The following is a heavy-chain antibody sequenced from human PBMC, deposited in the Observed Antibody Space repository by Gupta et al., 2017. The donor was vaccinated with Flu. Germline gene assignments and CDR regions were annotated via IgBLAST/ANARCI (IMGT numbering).Heavy chain of an antibody. CDR2: ISYDGSNK. CDR1: AFTFSSYG. V-gene: IGHV3-30*18. D-gene: IGHD3-22*01. CDR3: AKDIDYYDAMGAFDI. Sequence: QVQLVASGGAVVQPGRSLRLSCAASAFTFSSYGMHWVRQAPGKGLEWVAVISYDGSNKYYADAVKGRFTISRDNSKNTLYLQMNSLRAEDTAVYYCAKDIDYYDAMGAFDIWGQGKMVTASS. J-gene: IGHJ3*02.